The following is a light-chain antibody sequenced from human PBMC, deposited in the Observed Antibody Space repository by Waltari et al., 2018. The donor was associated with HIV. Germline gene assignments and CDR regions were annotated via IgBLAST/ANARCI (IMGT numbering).Light chain of an antibody. V-gene: IGKV1-39*01. J-gene: IGKJ1*01. CDR1: QTISNY. CDR2: VAS. Sequence: DIQMTQSPSSLSASVGDRVTITCRTSQTISNYLNWYQQKPGKAPKVLIYVASSLQSGVPSRVSGSGSGTDFTLTISSLQPEDFATYYCQQSYSNPRTFGQGTRVEIK. CDR3: QQSYSNPRT.